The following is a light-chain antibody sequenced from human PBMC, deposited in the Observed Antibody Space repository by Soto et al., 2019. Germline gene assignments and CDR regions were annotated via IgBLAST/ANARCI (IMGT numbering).Light chain of an antibody. Sequence: QSALTQPASVSGSPGQSITISCTGTSGDIGGYSYVSWYQQHPGKVPKLIIYEVNKRPSGVSDRFSGSKSGNTASLTISDLQTDDEADYHCASFRGGTTGVFGTGTKLTVL. V-gene: IGLV2-14*01. CDR1: SGDIGGYSY. J-gene: IGLJ1*01. CDR3: ASFRGGTTGV. CDR2: EVN.